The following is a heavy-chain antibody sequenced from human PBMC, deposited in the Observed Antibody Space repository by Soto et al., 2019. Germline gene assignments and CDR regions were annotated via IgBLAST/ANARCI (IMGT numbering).Heavy chain of an antibody. CDR2: IKQDGSEK. CDR1: GFTFSSYW. V-gene: IGHV3-7*01. CDR3: AREGRYSGCDRAKNYFDY. D-gene: IGHD5-12*01. Sequence: GGSLRLSCAASGFTFSSYWMSWVRQAPGKGLEWVANIKQDGSEKYYVDSVKGRFTISRDNAKNSLYLQMNSLRAEDTAVYYCAREGRYSGCDRAKNYFDYWGQGTLVTVSS. J-gene: IGHJ4*02.